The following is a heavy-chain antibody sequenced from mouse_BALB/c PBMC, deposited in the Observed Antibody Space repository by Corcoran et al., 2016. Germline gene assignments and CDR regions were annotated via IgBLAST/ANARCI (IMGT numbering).Heavy chain of an antibody. Sequence: QIQLVQSGPELKKPGETVKISCKASGYTFTNYGMNWVKQAPGKGLKWMGWINTYTGEPTYADDFKGRFAFSLETSARTAYLQINNLKNEDTATYFCAREVYYAMDYWGQGTSVTVSS. CDR3: AREVYYAMDY. CDR1: GYTFTNYG. J-gene: IGHJ4*01. V-gene: IGHV9-3-1*01. CDR2: INTYTGEP.